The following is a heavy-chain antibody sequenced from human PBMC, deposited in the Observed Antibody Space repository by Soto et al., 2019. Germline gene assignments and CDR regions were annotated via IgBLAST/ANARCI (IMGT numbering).Heavy chain of an antibody. D-gene: IGHD5-12*01. Sequence: QVQLVQSGAVVKKPGSSVKVSCKASGGTFSSYTISWVRQAPGQGLEWMGRIIPILGIANYAQKFQGRVTITADKSTSTAYMELSSLRSEDTAVYYCARTTRRDGYNLAFDYWGQGTLVTVSS. CDR1: GGTFSSYT. CDR2: IIPILGIA. V-gene: IGHV1-69*02. CDR3: ARTTRRDGYNLAFDY. J-gene: IGHJ4*02.